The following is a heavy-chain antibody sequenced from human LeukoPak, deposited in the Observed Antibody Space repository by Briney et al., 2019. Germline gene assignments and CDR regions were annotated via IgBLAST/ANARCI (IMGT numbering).Heavy chain of an antibody. CDR1: GGSFSSYY. D-gene: IGHD5-12*01. Sequence: SGTLSLTCAVYGGSFSSYYWSWIRQPPGKGLEWIGYIYYSGSTNYNPSLKRRVTISIDTSKNQFSLMLSSVTAADTAVYYCARDWGSGYDSRFDPWGQGTLVTISS. CDR3: ARDWGSGYDSRFDP. V-gene: IGHV4-59*12. CDR2: IYYSGST. J-gene: IGHJ5*02.